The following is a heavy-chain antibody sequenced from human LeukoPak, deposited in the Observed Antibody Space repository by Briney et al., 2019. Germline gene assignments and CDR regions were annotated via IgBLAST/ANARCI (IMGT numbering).Heavy chain of an antibody. CDR2: LYSDGRT. V-gene: IGHV3-53*05. J-gene: IGHJ4*02. Sequence: GSLRLSCAASGFTVFTKYLTWVRQAPGKGLEWVSILYSDGRTFYVDSVEGRFTISRDYSENTVFLQMNGLRTEDTAVYFCAQDIPIEQVPGLGPGSWGRGTLVTVSS. CDR3: AQDIPIEQVPGLGPGS. D-gene: IGHD3-16*01. CDR1: GFTVFTKY.